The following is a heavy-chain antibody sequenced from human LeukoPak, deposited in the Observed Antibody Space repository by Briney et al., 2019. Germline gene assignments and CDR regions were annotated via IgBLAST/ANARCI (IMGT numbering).Heavy chain of an antibody. CDR2: ISSSSSYI. V-gene: IGHV3-21*01. CDR1: GFIFSSYS. Sequence: PGGSLRLSCAASGFIFSSYSMNWVRQALGKGLEWVSSISSSSSYIYYADSVKGRFTISRDNAKNSLYLQMNSLRAEDTAVYYCARVWFGEPHLDYWGQGTLVTVSS. J-gene: IGHJ4*02. D-gene: IGHD3-10*01. CDR3: ARVWFGEPHLDY.